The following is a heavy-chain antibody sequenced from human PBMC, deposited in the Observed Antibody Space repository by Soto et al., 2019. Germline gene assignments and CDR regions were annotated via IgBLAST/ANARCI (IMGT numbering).Heavy chain of an antibody. D-gene: IGHD2-21*02. J-gene: IGHJ6*02. CDR2: IYPGDSDT. CDR3: ARHVRPHIVVVTALSDWDYGMDV. Sequence: HGESLKISCKGSGYSFTSYWIGWVRQMPGKGLEWMGIIYPGDSDTRYSPSFQGQVTISADKSISTAYLQWSSLKASDTAMYYCARHVRPHIVVVTALSDWDYGMDVWGQGTTVTVSS. CDR1: GYSFTSYW. V-gene: IGHV5-51*01.